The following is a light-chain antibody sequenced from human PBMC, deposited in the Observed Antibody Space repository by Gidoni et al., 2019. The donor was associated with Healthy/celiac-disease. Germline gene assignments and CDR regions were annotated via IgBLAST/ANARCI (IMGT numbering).Light chain of an antibody. V-gene: IGLV6-57*01. CDR2: GDN. CDR3: QSYDSSNVV. J-gene: IGLJ2*01. Sequence: NFMLTQPHSVSASQGKTVTISCTRSGGSIASNYVQWYQQRPGSSPTTVIYGDNQRPSGVPDRFSGSIDSSSNSASLTISGLKTEDEADYYCQSYDSSNVVFGGGTKLTVL. CDR1: GGSIASNY.